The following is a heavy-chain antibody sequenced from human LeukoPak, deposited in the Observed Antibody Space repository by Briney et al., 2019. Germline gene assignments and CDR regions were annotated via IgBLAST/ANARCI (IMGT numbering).Heavy chain of an antibody. V-gene: IGHV3-7*03. D-gene: IGHD2-15*01. CDR1: GFTFSSYW. J-gene: IGHJ3*02. CDR2: IKQDGSEK. CDR3: ARVFQFYSNGFDI. Sequence: GGSLRLSCVVSGFTFSSYWMTWVRQAPGKGLEWVANIKQDGSEKYYVDSVKGRFTISRDNAKSSLYLQMNSLRAEDTAVYYCARVFQFYSNGFDIWGPGTMVTVSS.